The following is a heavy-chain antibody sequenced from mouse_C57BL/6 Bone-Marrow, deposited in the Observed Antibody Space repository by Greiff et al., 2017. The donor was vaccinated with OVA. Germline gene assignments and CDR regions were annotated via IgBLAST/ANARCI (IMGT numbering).Heavy chain of an antibody. CDR2: IDPENGDT. V-gene: IGHV14-4*01. D-gene: IGHD4-1*02. CDR3: TTHNWGFAY. J-gene: IGHJ3*01. CDR1: GFNIKDDY. Sequence: EVMLVESGAELVRPGASVKLSCTASGFNIKDDYMHWVKQRPEQGLEWIGWIDPENGDTEYASKFQGKATITSDTSSNTAYLQLSSLTSEDTAVYYCTTHNWGFAYWGQGTLVTASA.